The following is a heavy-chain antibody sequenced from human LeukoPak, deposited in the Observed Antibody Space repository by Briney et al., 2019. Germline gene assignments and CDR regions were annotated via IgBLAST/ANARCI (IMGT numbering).Heavy chain of an antibody. CDR1: GYTFTSYA. Sequence: ASVKVSCKASGYTFTSYAMHWVRQAPGQRLEWMGWINTGNGNTKYSQKFQGRVTITRDTSESTAYMELSSLRSEDTAVYYCARGGRRYFDYFDYWGQGTLVTVSS. J-gene: IGHJ4*02. CDR2: INTGNGNT. D-gene: IGHD3-9*01. CDR3: ARGGRRYFDYFDY. V-gene: IGHV1-3*04.